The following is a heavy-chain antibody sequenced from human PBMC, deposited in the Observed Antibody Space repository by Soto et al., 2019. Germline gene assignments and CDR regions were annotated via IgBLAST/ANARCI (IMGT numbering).Heavy chain of an antibody. Sequence: QLQLQESGSGLVKPSQTLSLTCAVSGGSISSGGYSWSWIRQPPGKGLEWIVYIYHSGSTYYNPSLKSRGXXSXDXYKNQFSLKLSSVTAADTAVYYCARAVYGGNPNFDYWGQGTLVTVSS. CDR3: ARAVYGGNPNFDY. CDR2: IYHSGST. CDR1: GGSISSGGYS. J-gene: IGHJ4*02. V-gene: IGHV4-30-2*01. D-gene: IGHD4-17*01.